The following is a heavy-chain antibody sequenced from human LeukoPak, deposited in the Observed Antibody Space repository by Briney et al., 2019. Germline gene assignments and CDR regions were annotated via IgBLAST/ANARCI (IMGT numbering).Heavy chain of an antibody. J-gene: IGHJ4*02. Sequence: SETLSLTCAVYGGSFSGYYWSWIRQPPGKGLEWIGEINHSGSTNYNPSLKSRVTISVDTSKNQFSLKLSSVTAADTAVYYCARGFRPTEPDFDYWGRGTLVTVSS. V-gene: IGHV4-34*01. CDR3: ARGFRPTEPDFDY. D-gene: IGHD1-26*01. CDR2: INHSGST. CDR1: GGSFSGYY.